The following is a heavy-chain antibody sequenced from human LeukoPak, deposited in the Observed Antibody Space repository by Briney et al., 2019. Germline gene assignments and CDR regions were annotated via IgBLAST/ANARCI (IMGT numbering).Heavy chain of an antibody. CDR2: IHYTGST. D-gene: IGHD5-24*01. CDR1: GGSISSYY. J-gene: IGHJ4*02. CDR3: ARGDGYRERVIDY. V-gene: IGHV4-59*01. Sequence: SETLSLTCTVSGGSISSYYWSWIRQPPGKGLEWIGYIHYTGSTNYNPSLKSRVTISVDTSKNQFSLKLSSVTAADTAVYYCARGDGYRERVIDYWGQGTLVTVSS.